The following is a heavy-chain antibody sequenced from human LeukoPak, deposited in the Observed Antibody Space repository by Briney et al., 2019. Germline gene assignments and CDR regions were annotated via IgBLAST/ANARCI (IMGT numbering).Heavy chain of an antibody. V-gene: IGHV3-48*01. CDR3: ARDRGYGDYDHWFDP. J-gene: IGHJ5*02. D-gene: IGHD4-17*01. Sequence: GGSLRLSCAASGFTFSGSAMHWVGQAPGKGVEGVSYISSSSSTIYYADSVKGRFTISRDNAKNSLYLQMNSLRAEDTAVYYCARDRGYGDYDHWFDPWGQGTLVTVSS. CDR1: GFTFSGSA. CDR2: ISSSSSTI.